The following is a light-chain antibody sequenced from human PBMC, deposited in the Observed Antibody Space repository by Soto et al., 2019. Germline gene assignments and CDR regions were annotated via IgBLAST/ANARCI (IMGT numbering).Light chain of an antibody. CDR1: NFGDKS. CDR3: QVWDNSADRVAV. V-gene: IGLV3-21*02. Sequence: SYELNQPPSVSVAPGQPARITCGGDNFGDKSVHWYQQKPGQAPVMVVYDDYDRPSWIPERFSGSKSGNTATLTISGVEAGDEADYFCQVWDNSADRVAVFGGGTKVTVL. J-gene: IGLJ2*01. CDR2: DDY.